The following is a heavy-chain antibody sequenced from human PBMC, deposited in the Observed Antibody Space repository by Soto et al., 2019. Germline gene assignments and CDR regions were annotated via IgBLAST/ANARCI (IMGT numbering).Heavy chain of an antibody. J-gene: IGHJ6*02. Sequence: ASVKVSCKASGYTFASYGISWVRQAPGQGLEWMGWISAYNGNTNYAQKLQGRVTMTTDTSTSTAYMELRSLRSDDTAVYYCAKYYYYSSGYYGGHYYVMDVWAQGTTVTVSS. CDR1: GYTFASYG. D-gene: IGHD3-22*01. CDR2: ISAYNGNT. V-gene: IGHV1-18*01. CDR3: AKYYYYSSGYYGGHYYVMDV.